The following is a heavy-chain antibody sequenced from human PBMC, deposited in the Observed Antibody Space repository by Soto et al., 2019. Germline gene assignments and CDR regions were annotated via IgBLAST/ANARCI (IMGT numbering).Heavy chain of an antibody. D-gene: IGHD1-26*01. J-gene: IGHJ3*02. V-gene: IGHV1-2*02. CDR3: ARGHLGDMSSFDI. CDR1: GYTFTDYY. Sequence: ASVKVSCKASGYTFTDYYIHWVRQAPGQGLEWMGWINANSGDTYYAQKFQGSVTMTRDTSISTAYMDLSRLRSHDTAVYYCARGHLGDMSSFDIWGQGTMVTVSS. CDR2: INANSGDT.